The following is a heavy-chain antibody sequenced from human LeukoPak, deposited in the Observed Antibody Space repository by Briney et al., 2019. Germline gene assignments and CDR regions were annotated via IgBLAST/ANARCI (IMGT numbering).Heavy chain of an antibody. CDR3: ARFPNYDFWSGYYSVDY. D-gene: IGHD3-3*01. J-gene: IGHJ4*02. Sequence: ASVKVSCKASGYTFTSYDINRVRQATGQGLEWMGWMNPNSGNTGYAQKFQGTVTMTRNTSISTAYMEMGSLRSEDTAVYYWARFPNYDFWSGYYSVDYWGQGTLVTVSS. CDR2: MNPNSGNT. V-gene: IGHV1-8*01. CDR1: GYTFTSYD.